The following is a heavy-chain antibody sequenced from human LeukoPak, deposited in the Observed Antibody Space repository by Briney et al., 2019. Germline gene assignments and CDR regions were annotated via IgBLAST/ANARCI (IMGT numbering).Heavy chain of an antibody. Sequence: SETLSLTCTVSGDSVSGVYWSWIRQPPGKGLEWIGYVYYSGDTNYNPSLKSRVTMSLDTSKNQVSLRLSSVTAADTAVYYCARHPFATPFGYWGRGTLLTVSS. CDR1: GDSVSGVY. V-gene: IGHV4-59*08. J-gene: IGHJ4*02. CDR2: VYYSGDT. D-gene: IGHD2-15*01. CDR3: ARHPFATPFGY.